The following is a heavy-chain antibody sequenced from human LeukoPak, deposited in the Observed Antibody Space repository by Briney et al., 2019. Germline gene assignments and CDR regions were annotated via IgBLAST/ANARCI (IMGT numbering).Heavy chain of an antibody. D-gene: IGHD5-12*01. CDR2: MNPNSGNT. J-gene: IGHJ6*03. CDR3: ARGDSGYDFRNYYYMDV. Sequence: ASVKVSCKASGYTFTSYDINWVRQATGQGLEWMGWMNPNSGNTGYAQKFQGRVTITADESTSTAYMELSSLRSEDTAVYYCARGDSGYDFRNYYYMDVWGKGTTVTISS. CDR1: GYTFTSYD. V-gene: IGHV1-8*03.